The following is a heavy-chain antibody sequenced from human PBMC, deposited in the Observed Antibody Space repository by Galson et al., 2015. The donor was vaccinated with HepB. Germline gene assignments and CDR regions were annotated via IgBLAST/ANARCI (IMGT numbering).Heavy chain of an antibody. CDR3: ARDPPYCSGGSCSDASDI. Sequence: SVKVSCKASGGTFSSYAISWVRQAPGQGLEWMGGIIPIFGTANYAQKFQGRVTITADESTSTAYMELCSLRSEDTAVYYCARDPPYCSGGSCSDASDIWGQGTMVTVSS. CDR2: IIPIFGTA. J-gene: IGHJ3*02. D-gene: IGHD2-15*01. CDR1: GGTFSSYA. V-gene: IGHV1-69*13.